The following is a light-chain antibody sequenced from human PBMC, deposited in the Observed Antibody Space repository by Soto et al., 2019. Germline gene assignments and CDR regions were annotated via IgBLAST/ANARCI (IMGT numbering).Light chain of an antibody. CDR2: EGS. J-gene: IGLJ3*02. V-gene: IGLV2-23*01. Sequence: QSALTRPASVSGSPGQSITISCTGTSSDVGSYNFVSWYQQHPGKAPKLMIYEGSKRPSGVSNRFSGSKSGNTASLTISGLQAEYEAHYYFCSYAGSSTWVFGRGTKLTVL. CDR1: SSDVGSYNF. CDR3: CSYAGSSTWV.